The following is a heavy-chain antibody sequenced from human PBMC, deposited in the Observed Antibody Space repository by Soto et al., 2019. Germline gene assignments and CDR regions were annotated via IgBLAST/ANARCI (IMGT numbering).Heavy chain of an antibody. CDR1: GYSFTNYF. CDR3: ARGVSITASGCGPIY. CDR2: INPTTGST. J-gene: IGHJ4*02. Sequence: ASVKVSCKASGYSFTNYFIHWVRQAPGQGLEWMGVINPTTGSTGYARKFQGGATMTRDTSTSTVYMELSSRSSEDTAVYYCARGVSITASGCGPIYWGPVTLVTVSS. V-gene: IGHV1-46*03. D-gene: IGHD3-10*01.